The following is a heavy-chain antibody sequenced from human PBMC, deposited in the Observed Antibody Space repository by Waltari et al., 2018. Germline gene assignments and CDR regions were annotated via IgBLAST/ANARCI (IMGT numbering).Heavy chain of an antibody. J-gene: IGHJ4*02. CDR3: ATSSVAGPEYYFDS. CDR2: INPFFGAA. Sequence: QVQLVQSGAEVKKPGSSVKVSCKDSGGNFSSYAISWVRQAPGQGLEWMGRINPFFGAANCAQQFQGRVTITADKSTRTAYMELGSLRADDTAVYYCATSSVAGPEYYFDSWGQVTLVTVSS. D-gene: IGHD6-19*01. V-gene: IGHV1-69*08. CDR1: GGNFSSYA.